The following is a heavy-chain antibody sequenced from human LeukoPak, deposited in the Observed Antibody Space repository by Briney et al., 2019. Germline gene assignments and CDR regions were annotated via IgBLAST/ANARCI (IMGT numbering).Heavy chain of an antibody. CDR1: GYIFTAYY. J-gene: IGHJ1*01. D-gene: IGHD6-13*01. Sequence: GASVKVSCKASGYIFTAYYIHWVRQAPGQGLEWMGWMNPNSGNTGYARKFQGRVTMTRNTSISTAYVELSSLRSEDTAVYYCAGTQGQQLVSTHFQHWGQGTLVTVSS. V-gene: IGHV1-8*02. CDR3: AGTQGQQLVSTHFQH. CDR2: MNPNSGNT.